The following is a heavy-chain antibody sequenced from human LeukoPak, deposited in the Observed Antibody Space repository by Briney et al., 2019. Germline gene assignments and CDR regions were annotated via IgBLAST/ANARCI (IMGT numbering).Heavy chain of an antibody. D-gene: IGHD3-3*02. Sequence: PGGSLRLSCAASGFTSSSYWMSWVRQAPGKGLEWVANIKQDGSEKYYVDSVKGRFTISRDNAKNSLYLQMNSLRAEDTSVYYCARDSNNYYYYMDVWGKGTTVTVSS. J-gene: IGHJ6*03. CDR3: ARDSNNYYYYMDV. CDR1: GFTSSSYW. CDR2: IKQDGSEK. V-gene: IGHV3-7*01.